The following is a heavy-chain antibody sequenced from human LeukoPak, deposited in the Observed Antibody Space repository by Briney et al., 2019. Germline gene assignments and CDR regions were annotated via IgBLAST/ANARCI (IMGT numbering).Heavy chain of an antibody. D-gene: IGHD4-17*01. CDR3: ARGGFDYGDYDYYYYYYMDV. CDR1: SYSINSNYY. CDR2: IYYSGST. Sequence: PSETLSLTCSVSSYSINSNYYWGWIRQPPGKGLEWIGYIYYSGSTNYNPSLKSRVTISVDTSKNQFSLKLSSVTAADTAVYYCARGGFDYGDYDYYYYYYMDVWGKGTTVTVSS. J-gene: IGHJ6*03. V-gene: IGHV4-59*01.